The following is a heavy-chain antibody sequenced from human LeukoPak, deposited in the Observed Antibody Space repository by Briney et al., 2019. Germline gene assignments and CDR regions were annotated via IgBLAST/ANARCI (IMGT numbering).Heavy chain of an antibody. D-gene: IGHD6-13*01. V-gene: IGHV1-8*01. Sequence: ASVKVSCKASGYTFTSYDINWVRQATGQGLEWMGWMNPNSGNTGYAQKFQGRVTMTRNTSISTAYMELSSLRSEDTAVYYCARGGSSSWLYYYYYGMDVWGQGTTVTVSS. J-gene: IGHJ6*02. CDR3: ARGGSSSWLYYYYYGMDV. CDR2: MNPNSGNT. CDR1: GYTFTSYD.